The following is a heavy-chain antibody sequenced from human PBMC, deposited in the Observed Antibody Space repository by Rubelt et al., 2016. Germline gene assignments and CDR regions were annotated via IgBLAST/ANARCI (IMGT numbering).Heavy chain of an antibody. D-gene: IGHD6-19*01. Sequence: QSGGSLRLSCAASGFTFSSYAMSWVRQAPGKGLEWVSAISGSGGSTYYADSVKGRFTISRDNSKNTLYLQMNSLRAEDTAVYYCAKEGPSREWLVRTSLAGPVDYWGQGTLVTVSS. CDR3: AKEGPSREWLVRTSLAGPVDY. V-gene: IGHV3-23*01. J-gene: IGHJ4*02. CDR1: GFTFSSYA. CDR2: ISGSGGST.